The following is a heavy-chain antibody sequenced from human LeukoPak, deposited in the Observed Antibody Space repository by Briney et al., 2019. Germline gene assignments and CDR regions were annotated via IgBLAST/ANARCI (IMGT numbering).Heavy chain of an antibody. D-gene: IGHD2-2*01. CDR3: ASTVVPAAIRWYFDL. CDR1: GFTFSSYA. CDR2: ISYDGSNK. J-gene: IGHJ2*01. Sequence: GGSLRLSCAASGFTFSSYAMHWVRQAPGKGLGWVAVISYDGSNKYYADSVKGRFTISRDNSKNTLYLQMNSLRAEDTAVYYCASTVVPAAIRWYFDLWGRGTLVTVSS. V-gene: IGHV3-30-3*01.